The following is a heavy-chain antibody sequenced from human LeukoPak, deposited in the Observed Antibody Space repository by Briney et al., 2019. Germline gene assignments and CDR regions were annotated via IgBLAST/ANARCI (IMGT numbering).Heavy chain of an antibody. J-gene: IGHJ6*02. D-gene: IGHD3-10*01. CDR2: IKQDGSEK. CDR3: ARDQLLWFGSDYYYYYGMDV. V-gene: IGHV3-7*01. Sequence: GGSLRLSCAASGFTFSSYWMSWVRQAPGKGLEWVANIKQDGSEKYYVDSVKGRFTISRDNAKNSLYLQMNSLRAEDTAVYYCARDQLLWFGSDYYYYYGMDVWGQGTTVTVSS. CDR1: GFTFSSYW.